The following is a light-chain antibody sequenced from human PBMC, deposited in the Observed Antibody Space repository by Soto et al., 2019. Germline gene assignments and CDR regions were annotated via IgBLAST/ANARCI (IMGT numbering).Light chain of an antibody. CDR3: AAWDDSLNGPV. CDR1: NSNIGSNT. Sequence: QSVLTQAPSASGTPGQRVTISCSGSNSNIGSNTVNWYQQLPGTAPKVLIYSTNKRPSGVPDRLSGSKSGTSASLAISGLQSEDEADYYCAAWDDSLNGPVFGGGTQLTVL. V-gene: IGLV1-44*01. CDR2: STN. J-gene: IGLJ7*01.